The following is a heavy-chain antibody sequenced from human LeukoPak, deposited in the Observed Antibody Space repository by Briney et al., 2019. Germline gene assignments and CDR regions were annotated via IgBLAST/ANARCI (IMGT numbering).Heavy chain of an antibody. CDR2: ISWNSGSI. Sequence: GGSLRLSCAASGFTFDDYAMHWVRQAPGKGLEWVSGISWNSGSIGYADSVKGRFTISRDNAKNSLYLQMNSLRAEDTAVYYCARDYRWFGEFINWFDPWGQGTLVTVSS. D-gene: IGHD3-10*01. CDR1: GFTFDDYA. J-gene: IGHJ5*02. CDR3: ARDYRWFGEFINWFDP. V-gene: IGHV3-9*01.